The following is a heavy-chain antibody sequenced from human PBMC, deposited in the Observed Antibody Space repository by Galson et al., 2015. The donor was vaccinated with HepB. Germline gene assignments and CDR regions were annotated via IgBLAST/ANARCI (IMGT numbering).Heavy chain of an antibody. D-gene: IGHD2-8*01. CDR3: ARDSGNGGSQD. Sequence: SLRLSCAASGCIFSNYGMKWVRQAPGKGLEWVAHIWYDGTSKHYAHSVKGRFTISRDNAKNTLFLQMKSLRAEDTAVYYCARDSGNGGSQDWGQGTLVSVSS. J-gene: IGHJ4*02. CDR2: IWYDGTSK. V-gene: IGHV3-33*01. CDR1: GCIFSNYG.